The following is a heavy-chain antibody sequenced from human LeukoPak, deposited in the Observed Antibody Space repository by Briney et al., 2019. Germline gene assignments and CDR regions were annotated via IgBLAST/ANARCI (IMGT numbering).Heavy chain of an antibody. CDR1: GFTFSSYG. J-gene: IGHJ4*02. Sequence: PGRSLRLSCAASGFTFSSYGMHWVRQAPGKGLEWVAVIWYDGSNKYYADSVKGRFTISRDNSKNTLYLQMNSLRAADTAVYYCAKGGTNDYGDYFDYWGQGTLVTVSS. CDR2: IWYDGSNK. CDR3: AKGGTNDYGDYFDY. V-gene: IGHV3-33*06. D-gene: IGHD4-17*01.